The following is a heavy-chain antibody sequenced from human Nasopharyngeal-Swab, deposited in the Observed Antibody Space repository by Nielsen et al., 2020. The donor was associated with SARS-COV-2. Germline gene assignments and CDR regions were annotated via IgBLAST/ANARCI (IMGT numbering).Heavy chain of an antibody. J-gene: IGHJ4*02. CDR1: GGSFSGYY. Sequence: SETLSLTCAVYGGSFSGYYWSWIRQPPGKGLEWIGEINHSGSTNYSPSLKSRVTISVDTSKNQFSLKLSSVTAADTAVYYCAREDYDFWSGYYIYWGQGTLVTVSS. CDR3: AREDYDFWSGYYIY. CDR2: INHSGST. D-gene: IGHD3-3*01. V-gene: IGHV4-34*01.